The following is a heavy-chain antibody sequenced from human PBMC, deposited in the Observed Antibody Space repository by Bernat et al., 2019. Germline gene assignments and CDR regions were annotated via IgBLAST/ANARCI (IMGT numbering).Heavy chain of an antibody. J-gene: IGHJ4*02. Sequence: QVQLVESGGGVVQPGRSLRISCVASGFTFSGYAIHWVRQAPGKGLEWVAVISYDGSNKYYADSVKGRFTISRDNSKNTLYLQMNSLRAEDTAVYYCARGGIAVAGTPFRYWGQGTLVTVSS. V-gene: IGHV3-30-3*01. CDR3: ARGGIAVAGTPFRY. D-gene: IGHD6-19*01. CDR2: ISYDGSNK. CDR1: GFTFSGYA.